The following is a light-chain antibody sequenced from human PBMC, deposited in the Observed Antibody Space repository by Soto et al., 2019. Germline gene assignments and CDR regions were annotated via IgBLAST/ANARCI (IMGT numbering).Light chain of an antibody. CDR2: DAS. V-gene: IGKV3-11*01. CDR3: QVRDVWPS. CDR1: QSVSTS. J-gene: IGKJ1*01. Sequence: IVLTQSPVTLAVSPGERAVLSCRASQSVSTSLAWYQHKPGQAPRLFIYDASKRAPGIPARFSGSGSGTDFTLTISHLEPEDFAVYYCQVRDVWPSFGQGTKV.